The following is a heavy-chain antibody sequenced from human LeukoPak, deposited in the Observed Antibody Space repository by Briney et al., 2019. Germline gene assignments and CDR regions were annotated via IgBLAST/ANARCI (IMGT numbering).Heavy chain of an antibody. CDR2: IYSGGST. V-gene: IGHV3-53*01. CDR1: GFTVSSNY. Sequence: GGSLRLSCAASGFTVSSNYMSWVRQAPGKGLEWVSVIYSGGSTYYADSVKGRFTISRDNAKNSLYLQMNSLRAEDTAVYYCARASDSYVYNYYYMDVWGKGTTVTVSS. D-gene: IGHD5-18*01. J-gene: IGHJ6*03. CDR3: ARASDSYVYNYYYMDV.